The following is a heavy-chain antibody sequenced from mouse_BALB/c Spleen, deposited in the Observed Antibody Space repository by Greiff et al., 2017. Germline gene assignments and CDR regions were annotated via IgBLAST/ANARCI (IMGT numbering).Heavy chain of an antibody. CDR3: TRLGRYDDYYAMDY. CDR2: INPSNGGT. CDR1: GYTFTSYY. V-gene: IGHV1S81*02. J-gene: IGHJ4*01. D-gene: IGHD2-14*01. Sequence: VQLQQPGAELVKPGASVKLSCKASGYTFTSYYMYWVKQRPGQGLEWIGGINPSNGGTNFNEKFKSKATLTVDKSSSTAYMQLSSLTSEDSAVYYCTRLGRYDDYYAMDYWGQGTSVTVSS.